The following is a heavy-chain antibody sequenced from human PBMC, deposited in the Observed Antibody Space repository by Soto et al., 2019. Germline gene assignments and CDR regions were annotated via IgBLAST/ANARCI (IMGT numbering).Heavy chain of an antibody. J-gene: IGHJ6*02. V-gene: IGHV3-30-3*01. Sequence: GGSLRLSCAASGFSFKSYAIHWVRQAPGKGLEWVAVVSYDGSNKFYADSVKGRFTISRDDSKNTVFLQMNSLRVEDTAVFYCARDRPGGYGYSWDDFLYYYGMDVWGQGTTVTVSS. D-gene: IGHD5-18*01. CDR1: GFSFKSYA. CDR2: VSYDGSNK. CDR3: ARDRPGGYGYSWDDFLYYYGMDV.